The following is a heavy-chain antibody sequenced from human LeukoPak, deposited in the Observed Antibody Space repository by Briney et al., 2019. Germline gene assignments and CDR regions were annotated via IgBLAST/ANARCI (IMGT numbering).Heavy chain of an antibody. V-gene: IGHV3-23*01. CDR3: ARGYYYDSSGYYYFGPGDYFDY. Sequence: GGSLRLSCAASGFTFSSYAMSWVRQAPGKGLEWVSAISGSGGSTYYADSVKGRFTISRDNAKNSLYLQMNSLRAEDTAVYYCARGYYYDSSGYYYFGPGDYFDYWGQGTLVTVSS. D-gene: IGHD3-22*01. CDR2: ISGSGGST. J-gene: IGHJ4*02. CDR1: GFTFSSYA.